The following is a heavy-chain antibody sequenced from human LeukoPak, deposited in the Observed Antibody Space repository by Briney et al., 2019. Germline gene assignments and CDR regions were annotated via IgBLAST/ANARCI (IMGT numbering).Heavy chain of an antibody. D-gene: IGHD1-14*01. J-gene: IGHJ4*02. Sequence: GGSLRLSCAASGFTFSSYSMNWVRQAPGKGLEWVSSISSSSSYIYYADSVRGRFTISRDNAKNSLYLQMNSLRAEDTAVYYCARDRNTVFDYWGQGTLVTVSS. V-gene: IGHV3-21*01. CDR3: ARDRNTVFDY. CDR1: GFTFSSYS. CDR2: ISSSSSYI.